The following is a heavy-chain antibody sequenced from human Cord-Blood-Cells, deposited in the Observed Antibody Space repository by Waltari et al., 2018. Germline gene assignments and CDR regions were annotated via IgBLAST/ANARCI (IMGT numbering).Heavy chain of an antibody. CDR1: GYSISSGYY. Sequence: QVQLQESGPGLVKPSETLSLTCAVSGYSISSGYYWGWIRQPPGKGLEWIGSIYHSGSTYYNPSLKRRVTISVDTSKNQFSLKLSSVTAADTAVYYCAMVITMVQGEGAFDIWGQGTMVTVSS. J-gene: IGHJ3*02. V-gene: IGHV4-38-2*01. D-gene: IGHD3-10*01. CDR2: IYHSGST. CDR3: AMVITMVQGEGAFDI.